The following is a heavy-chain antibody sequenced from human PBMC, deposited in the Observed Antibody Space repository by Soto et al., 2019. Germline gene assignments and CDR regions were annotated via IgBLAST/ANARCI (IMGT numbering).Heavy chain of an antibody. CDR3: AREDIVVVPAARKDYYYYYGMDV. CDR2: IIPIFGTA. V-gene: IGHV1-69*13. J-gene: IGHJ6*02. Sequence: RASVKVSCKASGGTFSSYAISWVRQAPGQGLEWMGGIIPIFGTANYAQKFQGRVTITADESTSTAYMELSSLRSEDTAVYYCAREDIVVVPAARKDYYYYYGMDVWGQGTTVTVSS. D-gene: IGHD2-2*01. CDR1: GGTFSSYA.